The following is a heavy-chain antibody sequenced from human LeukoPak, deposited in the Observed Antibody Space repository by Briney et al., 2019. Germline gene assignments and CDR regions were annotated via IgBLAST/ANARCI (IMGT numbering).Heavy chain of an antibody. J-gene: IGHJ3*02. V-gene: IGHV3-30-3*01. CDR3: ARDRIPLKVVVITTAAFDI. D-gene: IGHD3-22*01. Sequence: GGSLRLSCAASGFTFSSYAMHWVRQTPGKGLEWVAVISYDGSNKYYADSVKGRFTISRDNPKNTLYLQMNSLRPEDTAVYYCARDRIPLKVVVITTAAFDIWGQGTMVTVSS. CDR2: ISYDGSNK. CDR1: GFTFSSYA.